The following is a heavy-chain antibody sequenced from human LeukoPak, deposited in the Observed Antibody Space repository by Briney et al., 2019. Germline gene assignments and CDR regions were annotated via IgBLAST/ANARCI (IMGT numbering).Heavy chain of an antibody. D-gene: IGHD5-12*01. Sequence: GRSLRLPCAASGFTFDDYAMHWVRHAPGKGLEWVSGISWNSGSIGYADSVKGRFTISRDNAKNSLYLQMNSLRAEDTALYYCAKDIRATIRPGYGMDVWGQGTTVTVSS. V-gene: IGHV3-9*01. J-gene: IGHJ6*02. CDR1: GFTFDDYA. CDR3: AKDIRATIRPGYGMDV. CDR2: ISWNSGSI.